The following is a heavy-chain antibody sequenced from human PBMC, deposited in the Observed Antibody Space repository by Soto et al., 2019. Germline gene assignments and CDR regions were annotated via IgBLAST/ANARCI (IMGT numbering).Heavy chain of an antibody. J-gene: IGHJ5*02. CDR2: ISYDGSNK. CDR3: TKVGPHPQTTEAFDWFDP. CDR1: GFTFSSYA. V-gene: IGHV3-30-3*01. Sequence: GGSLRLSCAASGFTFSSYAMHWVRQAPGKGLEWVAVISYDGSNKYYADSVKGRFTISRDNSKNPLHLQMNSLRADDTAVYYCTKVGPHPQTTEAFDWFDPWGQGTLVTVSS. D-gene: IGHD3-16*01.